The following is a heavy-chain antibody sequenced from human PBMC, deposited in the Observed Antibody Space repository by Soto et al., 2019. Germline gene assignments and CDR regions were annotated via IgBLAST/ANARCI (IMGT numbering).Heavy chain of an antibody. Sequence: SETLSLTCAVYGGSFSGYYWSWIRQPPGKGLEWIGEINHSGSTNYNPSLKSRVTISVDTSKNQFSLKLGSVTAADTAVYYCARGSMVRGGWGMDVWGQGTTVTVSS. J-gene: IGHJ6*02. D-gene: IGHD3-10*01. CDR1: GGSFSGYY. V-gene: IGHV4-34*01. CDR2: INHSGST. CDR3: ARGSMVRGGWGMDV.